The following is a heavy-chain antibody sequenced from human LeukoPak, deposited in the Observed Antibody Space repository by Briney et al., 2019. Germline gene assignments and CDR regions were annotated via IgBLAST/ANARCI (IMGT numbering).Heavy chain of an antibody. D-gene: IGHD3-22*01. V-gene: IGHV4-30-2*01. J-gene: IGHJ6*02. CDR1: GGSISSGGYS. CDR2: IYHSGST. CDR3: ARAGSGNYYDSSGLYYYYYYGMDV. Sequence: SETLSLTCAVSGGSISSGGYSWSWIRQPPGKGLEWIGYIYHSGSTYYNLSLKSRVTISVDRSKNQFSLKLSSVTAADTAVYYCARAGSGNYYDSSGLYYYYYYGMDVWGQGTTVTVSS.